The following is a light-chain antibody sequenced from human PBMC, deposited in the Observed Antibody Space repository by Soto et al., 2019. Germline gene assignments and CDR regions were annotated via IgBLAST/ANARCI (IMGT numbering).Light chain of an antibody. J-gene: IGLJ3*02. V-gene: IGLV2-14*01. CDR2: EVN. CDR3: SSYTTRNTWV. Sequence: QSVLTQPASVSGSPGQSITISCTGSSSDVGGYNYVSWYQQHPGKAPKVMIYEVNNRPSGVSNRFSGSKSDNTASLTISGLQAEDEADYYCSSYTTRNTWVFGGGTKVTAL. CDR1: SSDVGGYNY.